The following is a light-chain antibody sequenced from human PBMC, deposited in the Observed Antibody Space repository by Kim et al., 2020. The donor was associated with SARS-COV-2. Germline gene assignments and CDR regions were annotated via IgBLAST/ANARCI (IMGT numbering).Light chain of an antibody. Sequence: VLRVQTASITCSGDKLGVKYACWYQRKAGRSPVLFIYQDTKRPSGIPERFSGSNSGNTATLTIRGTQTMDEADYYCQAWDRSTAVFGGGTQLTVL. CDR1: KLGVKY. J-gene: IGLJ2*01. V-gene: IGLV3-1*01. CDR3: QAWDRSTAV. CDR2: QDT.